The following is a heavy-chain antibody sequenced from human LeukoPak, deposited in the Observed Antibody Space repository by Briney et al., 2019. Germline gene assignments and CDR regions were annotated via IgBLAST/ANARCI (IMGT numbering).Heavy chain of an antibody. J-gene: IGHJ4*02. CDR3: ARANRYDLYFDY. D-gene: IGHD5-12*01. CDR2: MYYSGST. V-gene: IGHV4-59*01. CDR1: GGSISRYY. Sequence: PSETLSPTCTVSGGSISRYYWSWLRQPPGKGLEWIGYMYYSGSTNFNPSLRSRVTISLATSKNQFSLKLSSVTAADTAVYYCARANRYDLYFDYWGQGTLVTVSS.